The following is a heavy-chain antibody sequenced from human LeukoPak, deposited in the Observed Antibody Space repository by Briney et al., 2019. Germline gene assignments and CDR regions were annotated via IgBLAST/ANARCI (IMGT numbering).Heavy chain of an antibody. Sequence: SVKVSCEASGGTFSSYAISWVRQAPGQGLEWMGRIIPIFGTASYAQKFQGRVTITTDESTSTAYMELSSLRSEDTAVYYCARVFDYGDYVGWYFDLWGRGTLVTVSS. CDR3: ARVFDYGDYVGWYFDL. CDR1: GGTFSSYA. CDR2: IIPIFGTA. J-gene: IGHJ2*01. D-gene: IGHD4-17*01. V-gene: IGHV1-69*05.